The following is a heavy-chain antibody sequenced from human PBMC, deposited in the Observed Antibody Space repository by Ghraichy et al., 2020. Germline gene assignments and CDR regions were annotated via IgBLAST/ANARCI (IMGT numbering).Heavy chain of an antibody. D-gene: IGHD2-8*02. J-gene: IGHJ4*02. V-gene: IGHV3-64D*06. Sequence: LSLTCSASGFTFSNYGMHWVRQAPGKGLEYVSSIDNGGSTDYADSVKGRFTISRDNSKNTLYLQMTSLRIDDTAVYYCVRWGVPGAYWGQGTLVTVSS. CDR3: VRWGVPGAY. CDR2: IDNGGST. CDR1: GFTFSNYG.